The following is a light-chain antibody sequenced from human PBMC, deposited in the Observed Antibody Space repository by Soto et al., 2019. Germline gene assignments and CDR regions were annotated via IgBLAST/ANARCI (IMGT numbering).Light chain of an antibody. J-gene: IGKJ5*01. V-gene: IGKV3-11*01. CDR2: DAS. CDR3: QQRSNWIT. Sequence: EIEMTQAPATLALSAGERATLSCRASQSVSSYLAWYQQKPGQAPRLLIYDASNRATGIPARFSGSGSGTDFTLTISSLEPEDFAVYYCQQRSNWITFGQGTRLEIK. CDR1: QSVSSY.